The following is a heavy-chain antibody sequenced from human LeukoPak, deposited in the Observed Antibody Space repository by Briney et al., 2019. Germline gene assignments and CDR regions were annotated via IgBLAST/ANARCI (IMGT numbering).Heavy chain of an antibody. CDR2: INSDGTTT. CDR3: AREVILGMAADC. D-gene: IGHD3-16*01. V-gene: IGHV3-74*01. J-gene: IGHJ4*02. Sequence: GGSLRLSCAASGFTFSTHWMPWVRQAPGKGLVWVSRINSDGTTTNYTVSVKGRITISRDNAKNTLHLQMTIPTAENTALYYCAREVILGMAADCWGQGALVTVAS. CDR1: GFTFSTHW.